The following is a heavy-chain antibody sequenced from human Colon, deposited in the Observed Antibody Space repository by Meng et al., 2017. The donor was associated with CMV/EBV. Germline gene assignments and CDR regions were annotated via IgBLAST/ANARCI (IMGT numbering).Heavy chain of an antibody. V-gene: IGHV1-2*02. CDR1: GYPFTGYF. Sequence: VRLGQSGVGVKRPGPTVKAPCKTAGYPFTGYFMFWVRQAPGQGLEWMVSLNPTSGDTNSAQKFHGRLTMTRDTSIHTAYMELGSLRSDDTAVYYCATISGGDFDFWGQGTLVTVSS. CDR2: LNPTSGDT. J-gene: IGHJ4*02. D-gene: IGHD3-10*01. CDR3: ATISGGDFDF.